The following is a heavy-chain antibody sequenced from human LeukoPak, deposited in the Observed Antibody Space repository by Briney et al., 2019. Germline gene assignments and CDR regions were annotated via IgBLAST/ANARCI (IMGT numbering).Heavy chain of an antibody. D-gene: IGHD1-26*01. CDR1: GVSISTYY. J-gene: IGHJ4*02. CDR2: FSYSGST. Sequence: SETLSLTCSVSGVSISTYYWIWIRQPPAKGLEWMGFFSYSGSTKYNPSLKSRVTMSVDTSKNQFYLKLNSVTAADTAVYYCARMYSGTSYYFDYWGQGTLVTVSS. V-gene: IGHV4-59*01. CDR3: ARMYSGTSYYFDY.